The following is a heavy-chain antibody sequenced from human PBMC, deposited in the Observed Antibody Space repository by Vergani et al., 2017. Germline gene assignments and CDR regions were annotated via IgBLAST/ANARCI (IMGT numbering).Heavy chain of an antibody. CDR1: GGSISSGSYY. CDR2: IDTSGST. Sequence: QVQLQESGPGLVKPSQTLSLTCTVSGGSISSGSYYWSWIRQPAGKGLEWIGRIDTSGSTNYTPSLKSRVTISVDTSNNQFSLKLSSVTAADTAVYYCARVKAARPGYWYFDLWGRGTLVIVSS. V-gene: IGHV4-61*02. D-gene: IGHD6-6*01. J-gene: IGHJ2*01. CDR3: ARVKAARPGYWYFDL.